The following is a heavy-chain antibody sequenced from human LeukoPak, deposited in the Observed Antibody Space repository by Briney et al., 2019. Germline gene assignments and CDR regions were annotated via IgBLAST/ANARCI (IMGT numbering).Heavy chain of an antibody. CDR3: ARRYYYGSGSLAWYFDY. CDR1: GYSFISYW. V-gene: IGHV5-51*01. CDR2: IYPGDSDT. J-gene: IGHJ4*02. D-gene: IGHD3-10*01. Sequence: GESLKISCEASGYSFISYWIGWVRQMPGKGLEWMGIIYPGDSDTKYSPSFQGQVTISADKSISTAYLQWSSLKTSDTAIYYCARRYYYGSGSLAWYFDYWGQGTLVTVSS.